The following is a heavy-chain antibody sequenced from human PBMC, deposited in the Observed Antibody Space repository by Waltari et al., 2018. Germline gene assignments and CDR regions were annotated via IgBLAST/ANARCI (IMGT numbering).Heavy chain of an antibody. D-gene: IGHD6-13*01. V-gene: IGHV4-34*01. Sequence: QVQLQQWGAGLLKPSENLSLTCAVYGGSFRGYSWSWLRQPPGKGLGWIGEINHSGSTNYNPSLKSRVTISVETSKNQFSLKLSSVTAADTAVYYCARVDGSSWFYYYYYMDVWGKGTTVTVSS. CDR1: GGSFRGYS. CDR3: ARVDGSSWFYYYYYMDV. J-gene: IGHJ6*03. CDR2: INHSGST.